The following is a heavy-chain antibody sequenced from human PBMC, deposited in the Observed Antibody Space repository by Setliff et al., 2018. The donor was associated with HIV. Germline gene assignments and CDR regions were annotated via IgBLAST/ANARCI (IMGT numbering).Heavy chain of an antibody. J-gene: IGHJ5*02. V-gene: IGHV3-74*01. CDR2: INSDGSST. CDR1: GFTFSTYW. D-gene: IGHD1-26*01. Sequence: GGSLRLSCAASGFTFSTYWMNWVRQAPGKGLVWVSRINSDGSSTGHADSVKGRFTISRDNARTSLYLEMSSLRAEDTAVYLCANLWEVGAWGQGTLVTVSS. CDR3: ANLWEVGA.